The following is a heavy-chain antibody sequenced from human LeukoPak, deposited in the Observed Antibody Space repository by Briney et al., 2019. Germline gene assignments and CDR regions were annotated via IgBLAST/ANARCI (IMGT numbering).Heavy chain of an antibody. D-gene: IGHD1-7*01. CDR1: GFTFSSYW. Sequence: GGSLRLSCAASGFTFSSYWMSWVRQAPGKGLEWVANIKQDGSEKYYVDSVKGRFTISRDNSKNTLYLQMNSLRAEDTAVYYCAKDPRTGTTFSATAAFDIWGQGTMVTVSS. CDR2: IKQDGSEK. J-gene: IGHJ3*02. V-gene: IGHV3-7*03. CDR3: AKDPRTGTTFSATAAFDI.